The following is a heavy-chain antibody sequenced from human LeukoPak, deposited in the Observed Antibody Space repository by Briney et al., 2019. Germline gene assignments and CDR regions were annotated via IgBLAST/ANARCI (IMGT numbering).Heavy chain of an antibody. CDR3: ARAPDDYGNYYFDY. V-gene: IGHV4-61*01. D-gene: IGHD4-11*01. CDR2: ISYSGST. J-gene: IGHJ4*02. CDR1: GGSVSSGSYY. Sequence: SETLSLTCTVSGGSVSSGSYYWSWIRQPPGKGLEWIGYISYSGSTNYNPSLKSRVTISVDTSRNQFSLNLSSVTAADTAVYYCARAPDDYGNYYFDYWGQGTLVTVSS.